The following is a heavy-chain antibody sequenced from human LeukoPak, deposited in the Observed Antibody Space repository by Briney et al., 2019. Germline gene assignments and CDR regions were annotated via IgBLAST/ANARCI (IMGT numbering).Heavy chain of an antibody. Sequence: SETLSLTCAVYGGSFSGYYWSWIRQPPGKGLEWIGEINHSGSTNYNPSLKSRVTISVDTSKNQFSLKLSSVTAADTAVYYCARGPPYDSSGYYGNYFDYWGQGTLVTVSS. CDR3: ARGPPYDSSGYYGNYFDY. D-gene: IGHD3-22*01. V-gene: IGHV4-34*01. CDR1: GGSFSGYY. J-gene: IGHJ4*02. CDR2: INHSGST.